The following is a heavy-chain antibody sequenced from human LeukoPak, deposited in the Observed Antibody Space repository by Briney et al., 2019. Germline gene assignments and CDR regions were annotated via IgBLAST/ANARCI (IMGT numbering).Heavy chain of an antibody. CDR2: VYYSGST. J-gene: IGHJ4*02. CDR3: ARRGYDSSGFD. CDR1: GGSISSYY. D-gene: IGHD3-22*01. V-gene: IGHV4-59*01. Sequence: SETLSLTCTVSGGSISSYYWSWIRQPPGKGLEWIGYVYYSGSTNYNPSLKSRVTISVDTSKNQFSLKLSSVTAADTAVYYCARRGYDSSGFDWGQGTLVTVSS.